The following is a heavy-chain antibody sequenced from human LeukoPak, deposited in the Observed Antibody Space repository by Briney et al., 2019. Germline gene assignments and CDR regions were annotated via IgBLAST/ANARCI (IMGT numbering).Heavy chain of an antibody. Sequence: PGGSLRLSCAASGFTFRHYLMHWVRQAPGKGLVWVSRIGSDGSSTSYVDSVKGRFTISRDNAKNTLYLQMNSLRAEDTAVYYYGRVGSGLRAFDFWGQGTMVTVSS. J-gene: IGHJ3*01. CDR1: GFTFRHYL. CDR3: GRVGSGLRAFDF. D-gene: IGHD3-10*01. CDR2: IGSDGSST. V-gene: IGHV3-74*01.